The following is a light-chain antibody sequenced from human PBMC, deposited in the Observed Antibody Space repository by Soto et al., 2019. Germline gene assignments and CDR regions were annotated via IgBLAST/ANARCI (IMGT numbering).Light chain of an antibody. J-gene: IGKJ5*01. CDR1: QGISNY. CDR2: TAS. Sequence: DIPMTQSPSSLSASVGDRVTITCRASQGISNYLAWYQQKPGKVPKLLIYTASTLQSGVPSRFSGSGSGTDFTLTISSLQPEDVATYHCQTYNSAPLITFGQGTRLEIK. V-gene: IGKV1-27*01. CDR3: QTYNSAPLIT.